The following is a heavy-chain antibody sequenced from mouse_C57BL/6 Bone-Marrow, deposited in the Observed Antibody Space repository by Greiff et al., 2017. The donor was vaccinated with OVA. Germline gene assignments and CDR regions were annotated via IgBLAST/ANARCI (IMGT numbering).Heavy chain of an antibody. Sequence: EVKLMESGGGLVKPGGSLKLSCAASGFTFSSYTMSWVRQTPEKRLEWVATISGGGGNTYYPDSVKGRFTISRDNAKNTLYLQMISLRSDDTALYYCARPGTGDYDYFDYWGQGTTLTVSS. J-gene: IGHJ2*01. CDR3: ARPGTGDYDYFDY. CDR2: ISGGGGNT. CDR1: GFTFSSYT. D-gene: IGHD2-4*01. V-gene: IGHV5-9*01.